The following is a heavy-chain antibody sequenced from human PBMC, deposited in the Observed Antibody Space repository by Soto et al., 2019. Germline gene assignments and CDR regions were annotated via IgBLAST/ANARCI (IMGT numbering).Heavy chain of an antibody. CDR3: ARGSWDDVSGHYYMDV. Sequence: SQTLSLTCDISGDSVSSNSAGWNCIRQTPSRGLEWLGRTYYKSKWYYTYAASVKSRITVSPDTSKNQFSLQLTSVTPEDTAVYYCARGSWDDVSGHYYMDVWDKGTTVTVS. D-gene: IGHD1-1*01. CDR2: TYYKSKWYY. V-gene: IGHV6-1*01. J-gene: IGHJ6*03. CDR1: GDSVSSNSAG.